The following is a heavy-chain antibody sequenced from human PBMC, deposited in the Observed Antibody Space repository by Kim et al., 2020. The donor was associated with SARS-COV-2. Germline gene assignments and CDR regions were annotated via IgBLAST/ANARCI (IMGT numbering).Heavy chain of an antibody. CDR3: ARDLGTNSGSYDYYYGMDV. V-gene: IGHV3-48*02. Sequence: GGSLRLSCAASGFTFSSYSMNWVRQAPGKGLEWVSYISSSSSTIYYADSVKGRFTISRDNAKNSLYLQMNSLRDEDTAVYYCARDLGTNSGSYDYYYGMDVWGQGTTVTVSS. D-gene: IGHD1-26*01. CDR1: GFTFSSYS. J-gene: IGHJ6*02. CDR2: ISSSSSTI.